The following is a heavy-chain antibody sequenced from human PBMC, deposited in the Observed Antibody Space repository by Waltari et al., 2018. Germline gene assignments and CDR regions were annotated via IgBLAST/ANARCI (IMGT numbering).Heavy chain of an antibody. CDR1: GGSFSGYY. J-gene: IGHJ3*02. CDR2: INHSGIT. Sequence: QVQLQQWGAGLLKPSETLSLTCAVYGGSFSGYYWSWIRQPPGKGLEWIGEINHSGITNYNPSLKSRVTISVDTSKNQFSLKLSSVTAADTAVYYCARANDVAARLGAFDIWGQGTMVTVSS. D-gene: IGHD6-6*01. V-gene: IGHV4-34*01. CDR3: ARANDVAARLGAFDI.